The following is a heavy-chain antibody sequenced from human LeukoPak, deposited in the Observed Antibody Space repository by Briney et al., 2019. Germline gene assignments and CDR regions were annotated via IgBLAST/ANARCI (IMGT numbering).Heavy chain of an antibody. J-gene: IGHJ6*02. V-gene: IGHV3-30*04. CDR3: ARDPRNWGYYYYGMDV. CDR2: ISYDGSNK. CDR1: GFTFSSYA. D-gene: IGHD7-27*01. Sequence: GGSLRLSCAASGFTFSSYAMHWVRQAPGKGLEWVAVISYDGSNKYYADSVKGRFTISRDNSKNTLYLQMNSLRAEDTAVYYCARDPRNWGYYYYGMDVWGQGTTVTVSS.